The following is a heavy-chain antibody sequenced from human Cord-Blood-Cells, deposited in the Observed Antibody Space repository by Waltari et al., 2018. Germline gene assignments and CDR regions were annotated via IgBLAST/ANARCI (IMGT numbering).Heavy chain of an antibody. V-gene: IGHV4-39*07. CDR2: IYYSGST. D-gene: IGHD6-13*01. CDR1: GCPISSRSYY. Sequence: QLPLQESGPGLVKPSETLSLTCTAPGCPISSRSYYLGWIRPPPGKGLEWIGSIYYSGSTYYNPSLKSRVTISVDTSKNQFSLKLSSVTAADTAVYYCAGSIAAASYYFDYWGQGTLVTVSS. J-gene: IGHJ4*02. CDR3: AGSIAAASYYFDY.